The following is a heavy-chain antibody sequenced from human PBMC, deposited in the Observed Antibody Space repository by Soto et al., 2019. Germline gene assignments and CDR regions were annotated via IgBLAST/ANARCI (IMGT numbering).Heavy chain of an antibody. V-gene: IGHV3-23*01. CDR3: AKTGYAYDGYFDY. Sequence: EVQVLESGGGLVQPGGSLRLSCAASGFTFSSYAMSWVRQAPGKGLEWVSTITGSGGTTYYADSVKGRFTISRDTSKNMLYLQMNSLRAEDTALYFCAKTGYAYDGYFDYWGQGTLVTVSS. CDR1: GFTFSSYA. D-gene: IGHD2-8*01. CDR2: ITGSGGTT. J-gene: IGHJ4*02.